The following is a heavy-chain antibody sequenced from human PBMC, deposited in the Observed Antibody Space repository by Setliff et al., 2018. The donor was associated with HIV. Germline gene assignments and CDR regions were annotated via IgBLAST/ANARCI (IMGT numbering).Heavy chain of an antibody. CDR1: GGSISSGNYY. CDR2: IYSSGST. V-gene: IGHV4-61*02. Sequence: PSETLSLTCTVSGGSISSGNYYWSWIRQPAGKGLEWIGRIYSSGSTNYNPSLKSRVTISINTSKNQFSLKLSSVTAADTAVYYCARGFDYAQRPPLYYFDYWGQGTLVTVSS. CDR3: ARGFDYAQRPPLYYFDY. D-gene: IGHD2-2*01. J-gene: IGHJ4*02.